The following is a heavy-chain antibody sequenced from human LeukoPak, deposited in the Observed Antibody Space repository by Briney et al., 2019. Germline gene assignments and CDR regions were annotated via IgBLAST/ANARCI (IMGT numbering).Heavy chain of an antibody. D-gene: IGHD3-22*01. CDR3: AKGGKYYYASSGYHFDY. Sequence: PGRSLRLSCAASGFTFSSYGMHWVRQAPGKGLEWVAVIWYDESNEYYADSVEGRFTISRDNSKNTLYLQMNSLRAEDTAVYYCAKGGKYYYASSGYHFDYWGQGTLVTVSS. J-gene: IGHJ4*02. CDR2: IWYDESNE. CDR1: GFTFSSYG. V-gene: IGHV3-33*06.